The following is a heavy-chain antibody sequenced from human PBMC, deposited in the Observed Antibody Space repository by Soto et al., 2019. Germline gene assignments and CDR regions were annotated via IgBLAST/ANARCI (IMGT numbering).Heavy chain of an antibody. D-gene: IGHD6-19*01. CDR2: INAGNGNT. V-gene: IGHV1-3*05. Sequence: QVQLVQSGAEEKKPGASVKVSCKASGYTFTAYAMHWVRQAPGQRLEWMGWINAGNGNTKYSQKFQGRVTITRDTSASTAYMGLSSLRSGDTAVYYCARAVAVPADFDYWGQGTLVTVSS. CDR3: ARAVAVPADFDY. J-gene: IGHJ4*02. CDR1: GYTFTAYA.